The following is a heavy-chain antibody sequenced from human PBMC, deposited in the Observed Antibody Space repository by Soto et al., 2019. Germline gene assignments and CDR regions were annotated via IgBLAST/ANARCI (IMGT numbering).Heavy chain of an antibody. V-gene: IGHV4-59*08. D-gene: IGHD2-15*01. CDR3: ASHRPYSSPFYFDS. CDR2: IYYSGST. CDR1: GGSISNYY. Sequence: QVQLQESGPGLVKPSETLSLTCTVSGGSISNYYWSWIRQPPAKGLEWIGYIYYSGSTNYNPSLTSQVTIPVDSSKNQSSLRLSSVTAADTAVYYCASHRPYSSPFYFDSWGQGTLVTVSS. J-gene: IGHJ4*02.